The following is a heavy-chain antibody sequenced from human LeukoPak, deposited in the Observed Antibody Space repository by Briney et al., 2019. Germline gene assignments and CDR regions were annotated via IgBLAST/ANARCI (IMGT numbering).Heavy chain of an antibody. D-gene: IGHD5-18*01. V-gene: IGHV3-33*01. CDR3: TREVGHSALAN. Sequence: GGSLRLSCAASGFTFSNYGMHWVRQAPGKGLEWVAVIWHDGTNKYYADSVKGRFTISRDNSKNTLYLQMNSLRAEDTAVYYCTREVGHSALANWGQGVLVTVSS. CDR1: GFTFSNYG. CDR2: IWHDGTNK. J-gene: IGHJ4*02.